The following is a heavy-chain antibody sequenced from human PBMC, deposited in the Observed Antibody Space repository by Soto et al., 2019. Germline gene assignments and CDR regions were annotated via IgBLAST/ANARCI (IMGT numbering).Heavy chain of an antibody. Sequence: ESLKISCKGSGYNFAGYWIAWVRQMPGKGLELMGIIYPSDSDTRYRPSFKGQVTISADKSISSAYLQWSSLRASDTAMYYCARGGVSTRTFDYWGQGTPVTVSS. D-gene: IGHD3-3*01. CDR2: IYPSDSDT. CDR3: ARGGVSTRTFDY. J-gene: IGHJ4*02. CDR1: GYNFAGYW. V-gene: IGHV5-51*01.